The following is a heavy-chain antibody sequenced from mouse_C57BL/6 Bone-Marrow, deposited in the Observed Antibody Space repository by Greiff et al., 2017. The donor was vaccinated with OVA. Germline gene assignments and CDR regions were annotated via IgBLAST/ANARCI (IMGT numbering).Heavy chain of an antibody. CDR3: ARQAPTLRLRAWFAY. J-gene: IGHJ3*01. CDR2: IYPGDGDT. CDR1: GYAFSSSW. Sequence: VQLQESGPELVKPGASVKISCKASGYAFSSSWMNWVKQRPGKGLEWIGRIYPGDGDTNYNGKFKGKATLTADKSSSTAYMQLSSLTSEDSAVYFCARQAPTLRLRAWFAYWGQGTLVTVSA. V-gene: IGHV1-82*01. D-gene: IGHD3-2*02.